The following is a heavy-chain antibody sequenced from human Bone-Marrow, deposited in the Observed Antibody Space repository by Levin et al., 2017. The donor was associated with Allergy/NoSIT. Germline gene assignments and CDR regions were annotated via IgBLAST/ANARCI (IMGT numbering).Heavy chain of an antibody. V-gene: IGHV3-33*01. D-gene: IGHD3-22*01. CDR3: ARDRVLSYYDSSGYYRYYYYGMDV. Sequence: GESLKISCAASGFTFSSYGMHWVRQAPGKGLEWVAVIWYDGSNKYYADSVKGRFTISRDNSKNTLYLQMNSLRAEDTAVYYCARDRVLSYYDSSGYYRYYYYGMDVWGQGTTVTVSS. J-gene: IGHJ6*02. CDR1: GFTFSSYG. CDR2: IWYDGSNK.